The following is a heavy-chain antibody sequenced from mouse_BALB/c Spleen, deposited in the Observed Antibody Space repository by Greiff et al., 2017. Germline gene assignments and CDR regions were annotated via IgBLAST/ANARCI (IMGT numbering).Heavy chain of an antibody. CDR3: TRVGYYRGMDY. Sequence: EVQLQQSGTVLARPGASVKMSCKASGYSFTSYWMHWVKQRPGQGLEWIGAIYPGNSDTSYNQKFKGKAKLTAVTSASTAYMELSSLTHEDSAVYYCTRVGYYRGMDYWGQGTSVTVSS. CDR1: GYSFTSYW. V-gene: IGHV1-5*01. J-gene: IGHJ4*01. CDR2: IYPGNSDT. D-gene: IGHD2-3*01.